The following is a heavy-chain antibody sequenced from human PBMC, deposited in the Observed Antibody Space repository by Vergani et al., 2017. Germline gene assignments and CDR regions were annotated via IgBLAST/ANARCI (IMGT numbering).Heavy chain of an antibody. J-gene: IGHJ6*03. D-gene: IGHD6-13*01. CDR3: AGCGLGTEGSSWRYYYYYYYMDG. Sequence: QVQLVESGGGLVKPGGSLRLSCAASGFTFSEYYMSWIRQAPGKGLEWVSYISSSGSTIYYADSVKGRFTISRDNAKNSLYLQMNSLRAEDTAVYYCAGCGLGTEGSSWRYYYYYYYMDGWGKGTTVTVSS. V-gene: IGHV3-11*01. CDR2: ISSSGSTI. CDR1: GFTFSEYY.